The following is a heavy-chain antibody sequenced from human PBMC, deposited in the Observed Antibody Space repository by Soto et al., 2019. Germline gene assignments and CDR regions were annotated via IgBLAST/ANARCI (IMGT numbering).Heavy chain of an antibody. CDR2: IIPIFGTA. J-gene: IGHJ6*02. D-gene: IGHD3-3*01. CDR1: GGTFSSYA. Sequence: SVKVSCKASGGTFSSYAISWVRQAPGQGLEWMGGIIPIFGTANYAQKFQGRFTITADESTSTAYMELSSLRSEDTAVYYCARGEGSGYPYYYGMDVWGQGTTVTVSS. CDR3: ARGEGSGYPYYYGMDV. V-gene: IGHV1-69*13.